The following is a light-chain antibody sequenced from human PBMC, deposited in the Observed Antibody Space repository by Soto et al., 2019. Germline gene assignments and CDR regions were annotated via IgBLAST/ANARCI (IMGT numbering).Light chain of an antibody. Sequence: QSVLTQPASVSGSPGQAITISCTGTSSDVGSYNLVSWYQQHPGKAPNLMIYEGSKRPSGVANRFSGFKFGNTVFLTISGLQAEDEADYYCRSYAGSSLYVFGTGSKVTVL. J-gene: IGLJ1*01. CDR2: EGS. CDR1: SSDVGSYNL. V-gene: IGLV2-23*01. CDR3: RSYAGSSLYV.